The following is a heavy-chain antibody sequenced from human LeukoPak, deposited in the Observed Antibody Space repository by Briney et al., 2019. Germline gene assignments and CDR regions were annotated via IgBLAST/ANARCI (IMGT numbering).Heavy chain of an antibody. D-gene: IGHD6-13*01. J-gene: IGHJ4*02. CDR2: ISYDGSNK. Sequence: GGSLRLSCAASGFTFSSYAMHWVRQAPGKGLEWVAVISYDGSNKYYADSVKGRFTISRDNSKNTLYLQMNSLRAEDTAVYYCARGPRIAAAITYWGQGTLVTVSS. V-gene: IGHV3-30-3*01. CDR3: ARGPRIAAAITY. CDR1: GFTFSSYA.